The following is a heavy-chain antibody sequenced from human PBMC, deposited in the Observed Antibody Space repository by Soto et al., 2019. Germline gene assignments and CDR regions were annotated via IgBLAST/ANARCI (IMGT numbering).Heavy chain of an antibody. J-gene: IGHJ4*02. CDR2: INHSGST. CDR1: GGSFSGYC. V-gene: IGHV4-34*01. Sequence: QVQLQQWGAGLLKPSETLSLTCAVYGGSFSGYCWSWIRQPPGKGLEWIGEINHSGSTNYNPSLKSRVTISVDTSKNQFSLKLSSVTAADTAVYYCARGRLDRTYYYGNGRIFDYWGQGTLVTVSS. CDR3: ARGRLDRTYYYGNGRIFDY. D-gene: IGHD3-10*01.